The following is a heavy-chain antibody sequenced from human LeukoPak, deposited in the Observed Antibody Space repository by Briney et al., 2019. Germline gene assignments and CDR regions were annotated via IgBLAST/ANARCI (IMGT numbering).Heavy chain of an antibody. V-gene: IGHV3-43D*03. Sequence: GGSLRLSCAASGFTFDDYAMHWVRQAPGKGLEWVSLISWDGGSTCYADSVKGRFTISRDNSKNSLYLQMNSLRAEDTALYYCAKGQLYYDILTGAFDFDYWGQGTLVTVSS. D-gene: IGHD3-9*01. CDR2: ISWDGGST. CDR1: GFTFDDYA. CDR3: AKGQLYYDILTGAFDFDY. J-gene: IGHJ4*02.